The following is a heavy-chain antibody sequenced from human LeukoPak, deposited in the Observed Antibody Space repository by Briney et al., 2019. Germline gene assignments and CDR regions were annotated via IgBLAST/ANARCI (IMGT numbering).Heavy chain of an antibody. V-gene: IGHV3-7*04. CDR2: IKHDGSVK. J-gene: IGHJ4*02. CDR1: GFSFSTFW. Sequence: GGSLRLSCTASGFSFSTFWMNWVRQAPGKGLEGVANIKHDGSVKYYVDSVKGRFTISRDNSMQSLYLQMNSLRAEATAVYYCAGGVSYWGRGTLVTVSS. CDR3: AGGVSY.